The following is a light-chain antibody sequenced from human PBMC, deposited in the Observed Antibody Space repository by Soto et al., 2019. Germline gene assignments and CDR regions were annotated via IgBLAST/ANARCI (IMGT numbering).Light chain of an antibody. CDR2: EVS. CDR3: CSYAGSSTFYV. V-gene: IGLV2-23*02. Sequence: QSALTQPGSVSGSPGQSITISCTGTSSDVGSYNLVSWYQQHPGKAPKPMIYEVSKWPSGVSNRFSGSKSGNTASLTISGLQAEDEADYYCCSYAGSSTFYVFGTGTKLTVL. CDR1: SSDVGSYNL. J-gene: IGLJ1*01.